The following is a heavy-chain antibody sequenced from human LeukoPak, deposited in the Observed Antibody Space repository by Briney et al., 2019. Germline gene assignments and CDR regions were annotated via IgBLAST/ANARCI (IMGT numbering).Heavy chain of an antibody. Sequence: ASVKVSCKASGYTFTSYGISWVRQAPGQGLEWMGWISAYNGNTNYAQKLQGRVTMTTDTSTSAAYMELRSLRSDDTAVYYCAREAHTHDYGEFWSQGTLVTVSS. CDR2: ISAYNGNT. CDR3: AREAHTHDYGEF. J-gene: IGHJ4*02. V-gene: IGHV1-18*01. CDR1: GYTFTSYG.